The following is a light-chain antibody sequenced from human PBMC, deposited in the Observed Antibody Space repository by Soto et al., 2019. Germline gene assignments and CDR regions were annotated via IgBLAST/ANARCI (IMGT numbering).Light chain of an antibody. CDR3: QQYSTHPLT. V-gene: IGKV1-16*01. CDR2: SAS. J-gene: IGKJ4*01. Sequence: DIQVTQSTSSLSASVGDRVTITGRASQSITSYLAWYQQKSEKAPQSLIYSASTLEGGVQSRFSGSGSGTDFTLTISSLQPEDVVTYYCQQYSTHPLTFGEGTKVDI. CDR1: QSITSY.